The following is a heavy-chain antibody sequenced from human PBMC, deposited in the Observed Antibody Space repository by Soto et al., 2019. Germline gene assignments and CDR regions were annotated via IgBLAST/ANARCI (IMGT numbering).Heavy chain of an antibody. CDR1: GFTFRTYT. D-gene: IGHD5-18*01. V-gene: IGHV3-21*01. Sequence: GRCMRLACISSGFTFRTYTMNWVRPAPGKGLEWVSAIRGFSPYTFYAESVKGRFTISRDNAKNSLYLQMNSLRTEDTAVYYCVRDRGYEQHQYYYNPMDVWGQGATVTVSS. J-gene: IGHJ6*02. CDR2: IRGFSPYT. CDR3: VRDRGYEQHQYYYNPMDV.